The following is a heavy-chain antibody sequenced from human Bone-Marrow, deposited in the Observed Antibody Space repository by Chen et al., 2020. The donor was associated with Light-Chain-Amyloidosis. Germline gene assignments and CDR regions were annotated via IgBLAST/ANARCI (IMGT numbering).Heavy chain of an antibody. J-gene: IGHJ3*02. V-gene: IGHV3-7*01. CDR1: GFRISVYW. CDR3: ARVGFYNWNVHNAFDI. Sequence: EVQLVESGGGFVQPGGSLRLSCAASGFRISVYWLTWVRQVPGKGLEWVANIKEDGSEKYYVDSVKGRFTIFRDNAKNSLYLQMNSLRAEDTAVYYCARVGFYNWNVHNAFDIWGQGTMVTVSS. D-gene: IGHD1-1*01. CDR2: IKEDGSEK.